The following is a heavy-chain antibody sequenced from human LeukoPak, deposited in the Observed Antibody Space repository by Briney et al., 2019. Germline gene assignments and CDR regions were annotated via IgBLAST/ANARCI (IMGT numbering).Heavy chain of an antibody. J-gene: IGHJ4*02. CDR3: ARDNVAVLGLFDY. V-gene: IGHV3-21*01. Sequence: GGSLRLSCAASGFTFSSYIMNWVRQAPGKGLEGVSSSSRSSRYIYYADSVKGRFAITRDNAQNSLYPQMNSLRAEDTAVSFCARDNVAVLGLFDYWGQGTLVTVSS. CDR1: GFTFSSYI. CDR2: SSRSSRYI. D-gene: IGHD6-19*01.